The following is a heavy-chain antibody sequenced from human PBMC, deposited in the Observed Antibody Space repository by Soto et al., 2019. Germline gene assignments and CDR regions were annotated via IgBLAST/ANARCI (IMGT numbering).Heavy chain of an antibody. CDR2: ISSDESFK. J-gene: IGHJ4*02. CDR3: AREDGGPLDY. D-gene: IGHD4-17*01. V-gene: IGHV3-30*03. Sequence: PGGALGLSRAAPGFMFSNYAMHWVRQAPGKGLEWVAIISSDESFKYYADSVKGRFTISRDNSKNSLYLQMSSLRAEDTAVYYCAREDGGPLDYWGQGTLVTVSS. CDR1: GFMFSNYA.